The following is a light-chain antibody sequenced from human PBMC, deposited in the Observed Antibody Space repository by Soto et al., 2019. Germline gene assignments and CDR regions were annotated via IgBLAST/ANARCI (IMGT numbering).Light chain of an antibody. Sequence: DIQMTQSPSSLSASAGDRVTITCRASQSIGTNLNWYHQKPGKAPNLLIYDASSLKSGVPSRFIGSGSGTDFTLTISSLQPDDFATYLCQQYYSFPRTFGQGTKLEIK. J-gene: IGKJ2*01. CDR1: QSIGTN. V-gene: IGKV1-39*01. CDR3: QQYYSFPRT. CDR2: DAS.